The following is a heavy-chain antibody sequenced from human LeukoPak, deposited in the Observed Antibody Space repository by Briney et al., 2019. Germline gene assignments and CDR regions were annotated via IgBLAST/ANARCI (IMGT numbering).Heavy chain of an antibody. CDR3: AREGGPYRPLDY. CDR1: GGSISSTNW. J-gene: IGHJ4*02. Sequence: SGTLSLTCGVSGGSISSTNWWTWVCQPPGKGLEWIGEVHLGGSTNYNPSLESRVTISVDKSENHISLKLTSVTAADTAVYYCAREGGPYRPLDYSGQGTLVTVSS. V-gene: IGHV4-4*02. CDR2: VHLGGST.